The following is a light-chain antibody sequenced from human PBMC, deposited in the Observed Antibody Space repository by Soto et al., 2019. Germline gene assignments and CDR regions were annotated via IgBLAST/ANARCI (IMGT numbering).Light chain of an antibody. J-gene: IGKJ4*01. CDR3: QQYNGYRLA. CDR1: RSVGNS. Sequence: DIQLTQSPSSLSASVGDRVTITCRASRSVGNSLNWYQQKAGKAPELLIYAAANLHSGVPSRFSGSGSGTEFTLTISSLQADDFAIYYCQQYNGYRLAFGGGTKVAIK. CDR2: AAA. V-gene: IGKV1-16*01.